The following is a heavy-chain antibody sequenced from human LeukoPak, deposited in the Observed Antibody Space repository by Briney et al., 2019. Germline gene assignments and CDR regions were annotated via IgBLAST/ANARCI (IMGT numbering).Heavy chain of an antibody. D-gene: IGHD3-22*01. Sequence: GASVKVSCKASGYTFTGYYMHWVRQAPGQGLEWVGWINASSGGTNYAQKVQGRVTMTRDTSISTAYMELSRLRSDDTAVYYCARGDGSGYEFDYWGQGTLVTVSS. CDR1: GYTFTGYY. J-gene: IGHJ4*02. CDR2: INASSGGT. V-gene: IGHV1-2*02. CDR3: ARGDGSGYEFDY.